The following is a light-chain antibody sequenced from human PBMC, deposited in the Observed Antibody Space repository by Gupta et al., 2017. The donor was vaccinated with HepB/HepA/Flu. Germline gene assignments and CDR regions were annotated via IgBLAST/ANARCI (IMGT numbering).Light chain of an antibody. J-gene: IGKJ1*01. CDR3: QQYSSYSYT. CDR2: KAS. CDR1: QSISSW. V-gene: IGKV1-5*03. Sequence: DIQMTQSPSSLSASVGDRVTITCRASQSISSWLAWYQQKPGKAPKLLISKASTLESGVPSRFSGSGSGTQFTLTISGLQPDDFATYYCQQYSSYSYTFGQGTRVEIK.